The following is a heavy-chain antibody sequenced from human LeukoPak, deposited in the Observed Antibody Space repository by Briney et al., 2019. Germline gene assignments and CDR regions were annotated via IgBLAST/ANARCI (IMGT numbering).Heavy chain of an antibody. Sequence: NPGGSLRLSCVASGFTFSSYSINWVRQAPGKGLGWVSSISSSSSFIYYADSVKGRFTISRDNAQNSLYLQINNLRADHTTVYYCARHGAGMVGAIYYLDSRGHGTLVTVSS. D-gene: IGHD1-26*01. CDR3: ARHGAGMVGAIYYLDS. CDR1: GFTFSSYS. J-gene: IGHJ4*01. V-gene: IGHV3-21*01. CDR2: ISSSSSFI.